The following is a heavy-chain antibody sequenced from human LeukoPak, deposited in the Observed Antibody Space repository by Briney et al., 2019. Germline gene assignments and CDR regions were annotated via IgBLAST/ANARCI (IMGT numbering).Heavy chain of an antibody. Sequence: EASVKVSCKASGGTFSSYAIRWVRQAPGQGLEWMGGIIPIFSTANYAQKFQGGVTITTDESTSTAYMELSSLRSEDTAVYYCAGSLDSSGYYPGGYWGQGTLVTVSS. J-gene: IGHJ4*02. CDR2: IIPIFSTA. CDR1: GGTFSSYA. D-gene: IGHD3-22*01. V-gene: IGHV1-69*05. CDR3: AGSLDSSGYYPGGY.